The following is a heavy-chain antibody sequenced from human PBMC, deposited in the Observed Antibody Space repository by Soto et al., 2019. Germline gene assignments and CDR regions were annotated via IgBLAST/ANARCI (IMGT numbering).Heavy chain of an antibody. D-gene: IGHD5-18*01. Sequence: VPLVESGGGVVQPGRSLRLSCAASGFTFSSYGMYWVRQAPGRGLEWVAFIPYDRGNSYYADSVKGRFTISRDNSKNTLYLQMNSLTAEDTAVYYCAKDREYSYGYADYWGQGALVTVSS. V-gene: IGHV3-30*18. CDR2: IPYDRGNS. CDR3: AKDREYSYGYADY. CDR1: GFTFSSYG. J-gene: IGHJ4*02.